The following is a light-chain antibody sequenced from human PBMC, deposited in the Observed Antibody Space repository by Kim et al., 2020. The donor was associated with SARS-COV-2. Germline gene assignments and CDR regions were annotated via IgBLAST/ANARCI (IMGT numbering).Light chain of an antibody. CDR3: QQRNNWPPKVT. V-gene: IGKV3-11*01. CDR1: QSISSS. J-gene: IGKJ4*01. Sequence: PGARATLSCRASQSISSSLAWYRQRPGQAPRLLIYDAANRATGIPARFSGSGSGTDFTLTISGLEPEDFAVYYCQQRNNWPPKVTFGGGTKVDIK. CDR2: DAA.